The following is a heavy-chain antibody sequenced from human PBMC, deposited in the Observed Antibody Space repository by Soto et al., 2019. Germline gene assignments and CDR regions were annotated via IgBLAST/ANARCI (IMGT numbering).Heavy chain of an antibody. CDR2: RYHSGRT. V-gene: IGHV4-30-2*01. CDR1: GGSISSGGYS. J-gene: IGHJ3*02. Sequence: QLQLQESGSGLVKTSQTLSLTCAFSGGSISSGGYSWSWIRQPPGKGLEWIVYRYHSGRTYSNPSIKSRVTISVDRSKTQFSLKLRSVTAADTAVNSCARTPDTWGQGTMVTVSS. CDR3: ARTPDT.